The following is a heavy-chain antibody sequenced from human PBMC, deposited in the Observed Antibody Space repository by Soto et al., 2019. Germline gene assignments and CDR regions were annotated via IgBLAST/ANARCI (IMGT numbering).Heavy chain of an antibody. J-gene: IGHJ6*02. Sequence: QVQLVQSGAEVKKPGSSVKVSCKASGGTFSSYAISWVRQAPGQGLEWMGGIIPIFGTANYAQKFQGRVTITADESTSTDYMELSMLISEDTAVYYCATTTSFMATVTMMADPPYYYGMDVWGQGTPVTVSS. D-gene: IGHD4-17*01. CDR3: ATTTSFMATVTMMADPPYYYGMDV. CDR1: GGTFSSYA. CDR2: IIPIFGTA. V-gene: IGHV1-69*01.